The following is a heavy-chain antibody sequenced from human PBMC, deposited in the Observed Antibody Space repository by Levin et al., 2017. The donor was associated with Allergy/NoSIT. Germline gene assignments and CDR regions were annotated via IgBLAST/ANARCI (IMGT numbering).Heavy chain of an antibody. CDR1: GFIVSDSY. Sequence: GESLKISCAASGFIVSDSYMSWIRQAPGKGLEWVSYISRGNSYTNYLDSVKGRFTISRDNAKNSLYLQMNSLRAEDTAIYFCARGRVPNDYWGQGALVTVSS. D-gene: IGHD3-10*01. CDR3: ARGRVPNDY. V-gene: IGHV3-11*05. J-gene: IGHJ4*02. CDR2: ISRGNSYT.